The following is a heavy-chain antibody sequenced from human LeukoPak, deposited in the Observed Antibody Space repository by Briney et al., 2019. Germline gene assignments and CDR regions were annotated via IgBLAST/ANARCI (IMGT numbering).Heavy chain of an antibody. CDR2: IYYSGST. D-gene: IGHD3-22*01. V-gene: IGHV4-59*01. CDR1: GGSISSYY. J-gene: IGHJ4*02. CDR3: ARAAYYEFDY. Sequence: SETLSLTCTVSGGSISSYYWSWIRQPPGKGLEWIGYIYYSGSTNYNPSLKSRVTISVDTSKNQFSLKLSSVTAADTAVYYCARAAYYEFDYWGQGTLVTVSS.